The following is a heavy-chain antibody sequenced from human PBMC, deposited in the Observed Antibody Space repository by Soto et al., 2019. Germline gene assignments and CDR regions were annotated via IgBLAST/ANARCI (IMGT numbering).Heavy chain of an antibody. J-gene: IGHJ6*02. CDR1: GGSFSGYY. CDR3: ARAARLGWLSHYYYGMDV. V-gene: IGHV4-34*01. D-gene: IGHD3-3*01. CDR2: INHSGST. Sequence: PSETLSLTCAVYGGSFSGYYWSWIRQPPGKGLEWIGEINHSGSTNYNPSLKSRVTISVDTSKNKFSLKLSSVTAADTAVYYCARAARLGWLSHYYYGMDVWGQGTTVTVSS.